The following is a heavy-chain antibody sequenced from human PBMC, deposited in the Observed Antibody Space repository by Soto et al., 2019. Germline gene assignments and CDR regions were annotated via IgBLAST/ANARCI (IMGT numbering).Heavy chain of an antibody. J-gene: IGHJ4*02. V-gene: IGHV3-30*03. D-gene: IGHD2-15*01. CDR3: TRSLGGSSYFVSDH. CDR1: GFTFSGYG. Sequence: QVQLVESGGGVVQPGRSLRLSCAASGFTFSGYGMQWVRQAPGKGLEWVAVIAHDGTDQYYADSVKGRFTISRDNSKNTLYLQMSGQRAEDTAMYYCTRSLGGSSYFVSDHWGQGTLVTVSS. CDR2: IAHDGTDQ.